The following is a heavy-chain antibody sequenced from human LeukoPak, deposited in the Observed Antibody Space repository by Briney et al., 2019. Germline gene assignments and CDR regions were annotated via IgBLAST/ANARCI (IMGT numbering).Heavy chain of an antibody. CDR1: GGTFSSYA. V-gene: IGHV1-69*04. D-gene: IGHD1-26*01. J-gene: IGHJ4*02. Sequence: SVKVSCKASGGTFSSYAISWVRQAPGQGLEWMGRIIPILGIANYAQKFQGRVTITADKSTSTAYMELSSLRSDDTAVYYCARSPIVGARYYFDYWGQGTLVTVSS. CDR2: IIPILGIA. CDR3: ARSPIVGARYYFDY.